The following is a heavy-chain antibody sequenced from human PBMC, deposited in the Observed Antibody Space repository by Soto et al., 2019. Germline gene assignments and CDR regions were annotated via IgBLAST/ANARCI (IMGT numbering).Heavy chain of an antibody. D-gene: IGHD6-19*01. V-gene: IGHV3-48*02. Sequence: PGGSLRLSCAASGFTFSSYSMNWVRQAPGKGLEWISYISSSSSTTSYADSVKGRFTISRDNARNSLSLQMISLTDEDTAVYYFEWLMMVTGGEAFDIWGQGKLVTVSS. CDR3: EWLMMVTGGEAFDI. CDR2: ISSSSSTT. J-gene: IGHJ3*02. CDR1: GFTFSSYS.